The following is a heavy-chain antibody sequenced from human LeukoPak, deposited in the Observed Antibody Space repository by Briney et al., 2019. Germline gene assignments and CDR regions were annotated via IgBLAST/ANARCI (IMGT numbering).Heavy chain of an antibody. V-gene: IGHV3-48*03. Sequence: GGSLRLSCAASGFTFSSYAIHWVRQAPGKGLEWVSYISSSASTMHYADSVKGRFTISRDNARNSLSLQMNSLRVEDTAVYYCARVSYSSSYYFDYWGQGALVTVSS. J-gene: IGHJ4*02. CDR3: ARVSYSSSYYFDY. CDR2: ISSSASTM. CDR1: GFTFSSYA. D-gene: IGHD6-6*01.